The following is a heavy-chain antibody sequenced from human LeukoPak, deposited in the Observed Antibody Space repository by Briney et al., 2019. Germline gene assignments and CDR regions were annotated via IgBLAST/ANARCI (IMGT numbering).Heavy chain of an antibody. CDR2: IYYSGST. CDR1: GGSISSYY. J-gene: IGHJ6*02. Sequence: SETLSLTCTVSGGSISSYYWSWIRQPPGKGLEWIGYIYYSGSTNYNPSLKSRVTISVDTSKNQFSLKLSSVTAADTAVYYCARVAPTVTYDYYYYGMDVWGQGTTVTVSS. CDR3: ARVAPTVTYDYYYYGMDV. D-gene: IGHD4-17*01. V-gene: IGHV4-59*01.